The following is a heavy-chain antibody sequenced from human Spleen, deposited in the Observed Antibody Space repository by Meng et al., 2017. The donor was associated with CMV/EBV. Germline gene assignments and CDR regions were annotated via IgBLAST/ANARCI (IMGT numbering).Heavy chain of an antibody. D-gene: IGHD6-19*01. V-gene: IGHV1-2*02. CDR2: INPNSGGT. Sequence: ASVKVSCKASGYTFTGYYMHWVRQAPGQGLEWMGWINPNSGGTNHAQKFQGRVTMTRDTSISTAYMELSRLRSDDTAVYYCAVVAGTRTQNAFDIWGQGTMVTVSS. CDR1: GYTFTGYY. CDR3: AVVAGTRTQNAFDI. J-gene: IGHJ3*02.